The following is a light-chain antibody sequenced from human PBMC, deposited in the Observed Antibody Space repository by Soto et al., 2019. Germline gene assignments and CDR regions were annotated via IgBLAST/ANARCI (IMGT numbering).Light chain of an antibody. CDR1: SSDVGGYNH. Sequence: QSALTQPASVSGSPGQSITISCTGTSSDVGGYNHVSWYQQHPGKAPKLMIYDVSNRPSGVSNGFSGSKSGKTATLNISGLQTEGEVVNYVSSYTCKGPRLFGGGPQLTDL. V-gene: IGLV2-14*01. CDR3: SSYTCKGPRL. CDR2: DVS. J-gene: IGLJ2*01.